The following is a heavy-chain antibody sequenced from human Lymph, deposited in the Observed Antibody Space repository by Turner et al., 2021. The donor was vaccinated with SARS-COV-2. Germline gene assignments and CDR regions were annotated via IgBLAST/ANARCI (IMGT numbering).Heavy chain of an antibody. CDR1: GGSISSYY. V-gene: IGHV4-59*08. D-gene: IGHD1-26*01. J-gene: IGHJ6*02. Sequence: QVQLQESGPGLVKTSETLSLTCTDSGGSISSYYWSWIRQPPGKGLEWIVYIYYSGSTNYNPSLKSRVTISVDTSTNQFSLRLRSVTAADTSVYYCARQNWGATTMGCMDVWGQGTTVTVSS. CDR2: IYYSGST. CDR3: ARQNWGATTMGCMDV.